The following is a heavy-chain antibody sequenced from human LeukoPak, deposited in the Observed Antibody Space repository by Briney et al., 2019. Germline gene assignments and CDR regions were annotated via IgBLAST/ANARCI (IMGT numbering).Heavy chain of an antibody. V-gene: IGHV4-38-2*02. Sequence: PSETLSLTCTVSGYSISSGYYWGWIRQPPGKGLEWIGSIYHSGSTYYNPSLKSRVTISVDTSKNQFSLKLSSVTAADTAVYYCARDVVAGNIYYYYYMDVWGKGTTVTVSS. CDR3: ARDVVAGNIYYYYYMDV. CDR2: IYHSGST. J-gene: IGHJ6*03. D-gene: IGHD2-21*01. CDR1: GYSISSGYY.